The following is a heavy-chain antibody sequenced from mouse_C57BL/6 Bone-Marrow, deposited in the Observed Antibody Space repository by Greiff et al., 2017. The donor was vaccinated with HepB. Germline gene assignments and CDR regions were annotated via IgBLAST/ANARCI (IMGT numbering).Heavy chain of an antibody. CDR1: GFTFSDYY. Sequence: EVQLVESGGGLVQPGGSLKLSCAASGFTFSDYYMYWVRQTPEKRLEWVAYISNGGGSTYYPDTVKGRFTISRDNAKNSLYLQMSRLKSEDTAMYYCARSHWYFDVWGTGTTVTVSS. J-gene: IGHJ1*03. V-gene: IGHV5-12*01. CDR2: ISNGGGST. CDR3: ARSHWYFDV.